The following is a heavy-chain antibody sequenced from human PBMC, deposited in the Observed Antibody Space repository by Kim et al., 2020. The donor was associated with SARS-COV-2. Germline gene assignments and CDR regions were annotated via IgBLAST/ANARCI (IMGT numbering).Heavy chain of an antibody. D-gene: IGHD5-12*01. Sequence: ASVKVSCKASGYTFTGYYMHWVRQAPGQGLEWMGRINPNSGGTNYAQKFQGRVTMTRDTSISTAYMELSRLRSDDTAVYYCARDFPRGGIVATTTFDIWGQVTMVTVSS. CDR1: GYTFTGYY. CDR3: ARDFPRGGIVATTTFDI. CDR2: INPNSGGT. J-gene: IGHJ3*02. V-gene: IGHV1-2*06.